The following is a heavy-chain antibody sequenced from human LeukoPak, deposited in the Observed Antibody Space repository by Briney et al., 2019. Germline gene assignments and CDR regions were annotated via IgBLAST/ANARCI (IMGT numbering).Heavy chain of an antibody. CDR1: GVTFSTFG. V-gene: IGHV3-30*18. CDR2: ISHDGSNE. D-gene: IGHD1/OR15-1a*01. Sequence: GRSLRPSCAASGVTFSTFGIHWVRQAPGKGLEWVAAISHDGSNEYYTDSVKGRFTISRDNSKNMIYLQMNSLRGEDSAVYYCAKVNNYDDYWGQGTLVTVSS. J-gene: IGHJ4*02. CDR3: AKVNNYDDY.